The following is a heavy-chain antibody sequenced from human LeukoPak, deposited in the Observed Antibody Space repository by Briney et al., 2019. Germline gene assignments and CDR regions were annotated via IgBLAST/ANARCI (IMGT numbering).Heavy chain of an antibody. J-gene: IGHJ6*02. CDR3: ARDSGELSYYYYYYGMDV. V-gene: IGHV3-21*01. D-gene: IGHD3-10*01. CDR2: ISSSSSYI. Sequence: KPGGSLRLSCAASGFTFSSYSMNWVRQAPGKGLEWVSSISSSSSYIYYADSVKGRFTISRDNAKNSLYLQMNSLRAEDTAVYYCARDSGELSYYYYYYGMDVWGQGTTVTVSS. CDR1: GFTFSSYS.